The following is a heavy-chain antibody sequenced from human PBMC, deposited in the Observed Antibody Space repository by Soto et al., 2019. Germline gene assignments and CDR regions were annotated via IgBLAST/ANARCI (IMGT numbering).Heavy chain of an antibody. D-gene: IGHD3-22*01. V-gene: IGHV3-73*01. Sequence: GGSLRLSCAASGFTFSDSAMHWVRQASGKGLDWLGRIRSKANNFATAYAASVKGRFTISRDDAKNTVYLQMNSLNSEDTAVYYCTRRSEYDSGGYYYAYDYWGQGTRVTVSS. CDR2: IRSKANNFAT. CDR1: GFTFSDSA. J-gene: IGHJ4*02. CDR3: TRRSEYDSGGYYYAYDY.